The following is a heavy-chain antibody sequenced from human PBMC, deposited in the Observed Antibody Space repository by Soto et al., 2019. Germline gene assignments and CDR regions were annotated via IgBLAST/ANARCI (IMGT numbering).Heavy chain of an antibody. J-gene: IGHJ4*02. CDR2: INHSGST. CDR1: GGSFSGYY. Sequence: SETLSLTCAVYGGSFSGYYWSWIRQPPGKGLEWIGEINHSGSTNYNPSLKSRVTISVDTSKNQFSLKLSSVTAADTAVYYCARGGGGDFDYWGQGTLVTVSS. CDR3: ARGGGGDFDY. D-gene: IGHD2-21*01. V-gene: IGHV4-34*01.